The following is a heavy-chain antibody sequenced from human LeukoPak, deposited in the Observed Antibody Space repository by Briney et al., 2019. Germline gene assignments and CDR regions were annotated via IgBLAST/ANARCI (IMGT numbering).Heavy chain of an antibody. J-gene: IGHJ4*02. D-gene: IGHD3-10*01. CDR3: AGLWFGELAFDY. V-gene: IGHV3-66*01. CDR1: GFTVSSNY. Sequence: PGGSLRLSGAASGFTVSSNYMNWVRQAPGKGLEWVSVIYRGGNTYYADSVKGRFTISRDNSKNTLYLQMNSLRAEDTAVYYCAGLWFGELAFDYWGQGTLVTVSS. CDR2: IYRGGNT.